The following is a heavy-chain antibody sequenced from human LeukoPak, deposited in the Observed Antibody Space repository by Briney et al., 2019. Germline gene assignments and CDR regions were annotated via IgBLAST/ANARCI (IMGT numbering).Heavy chain of an antibody. V-gene: IGHV3-21*01. CDR1: GFTFSSYS. D-gene: IGHD3-9*01. CDR2: ISSSSSYI. J-gene: IGHJ4*02. Sequence: PGGSLRLSCAASGFTFSSYSMNWVRQAPGKGLEWVSSISSSSSYIYYADSVKGRFTISRDNAKNSLYLQMNSLRAEDTAVYYCAREAFLTGYSYDYWGQGTLVTVSS. CDR3: AREAFLTGYSYDY.